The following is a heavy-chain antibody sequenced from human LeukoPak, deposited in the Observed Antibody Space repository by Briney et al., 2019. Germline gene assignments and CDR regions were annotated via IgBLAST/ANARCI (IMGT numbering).Heavy chain of an antibody. V-gene: IGHV4-59*01. Sequence: SETLSLTCTVSGGSISSYYWSWIRQPPGKGLEWIGYIYYSGSTNYNPSLKSRVTISVDTSKNQFSLKLSSVTAADTAVYYCARGYYYDSSGYEGKVWFDPWGQGTLVTVSS. D-gene: IGHD3-22*01. CDR1: GGSISSYY. CDR2: IYYSGST. CDR3: ARGYYYDSSGYEGKVWFDP. J-gene: IGHJ5*02.